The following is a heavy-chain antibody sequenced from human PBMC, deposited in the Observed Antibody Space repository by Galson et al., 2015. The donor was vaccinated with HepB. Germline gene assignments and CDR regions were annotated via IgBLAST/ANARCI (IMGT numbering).Heavy chain of an antibody. CDR3: AKGEIDKPSPPSYFDS. CDR2: ISGSGGST. J-gene: IGHJ4*02. CDR1: GFTFSSYA. Sequence: SLRLSCAASGFTFSSYAMIWVRQAPGKGLEWVSAISGSGGSTYYADSVKGRFTISRDNSKTTLYLQMNSLRAEDTAVYYCAKGEIDKPSPPSYFDSWGQGTLVTVSS. V-gene: IGHV3-23*01.